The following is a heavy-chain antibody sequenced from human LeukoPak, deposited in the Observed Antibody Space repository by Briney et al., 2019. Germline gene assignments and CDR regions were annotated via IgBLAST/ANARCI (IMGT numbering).Heavy chain of an antibody. CDR1: GFTLSSHS. CDR3: ARDLYDSGAYSSPIDY. J-gene: IGHJ4*02. V-gene: IGHV3-21*01. CDR2: ISSSSSYI. Sequence: GGALRLSCAAYGFTLSSHSMNWVRQAPGKGLEWVSSISSSSSYIHSADSVKGRFTISRDNAKNSLYLQMNSLRAEDTAVYYCARDLYDSGAYSSPIDYWGQGTLVTVSS. D-gene: IGHD3-22*01.